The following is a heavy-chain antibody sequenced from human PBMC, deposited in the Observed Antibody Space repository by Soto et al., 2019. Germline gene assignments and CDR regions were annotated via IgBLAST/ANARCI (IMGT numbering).Heavy chain of an antibody. D-gene: IGHD3-10*01. CDR1: GFTFSDYY. J-gene: IGHJ4*02. Sequence: QVPLLESGGGLVKPGGSLRLSCAASGFTFSDYYMSWIRQAPGKGLECVAYISVSSTYANYVDSVEGRFTISRDNAKNSLFLQMNSLRAEDTAVYYCARGVPYYSSEKPANVDYWGQGALVTVSS. CDR3: ARGVPYYSSEKPANVDY. CDR2: ISVSSTYA. V-gene: IGHV3-11*05.